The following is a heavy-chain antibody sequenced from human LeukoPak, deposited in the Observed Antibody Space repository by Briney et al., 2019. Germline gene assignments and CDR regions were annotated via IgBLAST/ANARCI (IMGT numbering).Heavy chain of an antibody. D-gene: IGHD3-16*01. V-gene: IGHV4-59*01. Sequence: PSETLSLTCNVSSDSISSYYWSWIRQPPGKGLEWIGYISYSGGIMYNPSLKSRVTMSINTSKNQFSLELTSVTAADTAVYYCXRVGRGDHTWGSYSFDYWGQGTLVTVSS. J-gene: IGHJ4*02. CDR2: ISYSGGI. CDR3: XRVGRGDHTWGSYSFDY. CDR1: SDSISSYY.